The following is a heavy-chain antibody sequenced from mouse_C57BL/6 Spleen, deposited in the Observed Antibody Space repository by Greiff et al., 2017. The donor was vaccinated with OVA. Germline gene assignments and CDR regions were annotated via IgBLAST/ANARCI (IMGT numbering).Heavy chain of an antibody. CDR2: IDPGSGGT. CDR1: GSAFTNYL. J-gene: IGHJ3*01. CDR3: ARGGYDGAWCAY. V-gene: IGHV1-54*01. D-gene: IGHD2-12*01. Sequence: VQLQQSGAELVRPGTSVKVSCKASGSAFTNYLIQWVKQRPGQGLEWIGVIDPGSGGTNYNETFKGNATLTADKSSSTAYMQHSSLTSEDSAVYCGARGGYDGAWCAYWGQGTLGTVSA.